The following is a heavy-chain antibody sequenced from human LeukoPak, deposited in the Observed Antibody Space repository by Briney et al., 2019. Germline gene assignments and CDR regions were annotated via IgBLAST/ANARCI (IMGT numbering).Heavy chain of an antibody. CDR3: AGSMVLPAATPGYYYMDV. D-gene: IGHD2-2*01. Sequence: SVKVSCKASGYTFTSYAMNWVRQAPGQGLEWMGGIIPFFGTANYAQKFQGRVTISADESTSTAYMELSSLRTEDTAVYYCAGSMVLPAATPGYYYMDVWGKGTTVTISS. CDR2: IIPFFGTA. CDR1: GYTFTSYA. J-gene: IGHJ6*03. V-gene: IGHV1-69*13.